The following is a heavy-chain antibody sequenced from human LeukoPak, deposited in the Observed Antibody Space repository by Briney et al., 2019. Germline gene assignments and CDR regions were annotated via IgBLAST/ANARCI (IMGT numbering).Heavy chain of an antibody. J-gene: IGHJ3*02. Sequence: ASVKVSCKASGYTFTSYYMHWVRQAPGQGLEWMGIINPSGGSTSYAQKFQGRVTMTRDTSTSTVYMELSSLRSEDTAVYYCARVMRTYSSSSTSPWAFDIWGQGTMVTVSS. V-gene: IGHV1-46*01. CDR3: ARVMRTYSSSSTSPWAFDI. CDR2: INPSGGST. CDR1: GYTFTSYY. D-gene: IGHD6-6*01.